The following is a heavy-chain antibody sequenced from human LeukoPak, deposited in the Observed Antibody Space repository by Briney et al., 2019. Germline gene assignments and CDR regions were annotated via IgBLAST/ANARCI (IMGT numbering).Heavy chain of an antibody. Sequence: RSLRLSCAASGFTFSSYGMHWVRQAPGKGLEWVAVISYDGSNKYYADSVKGRFTISRDNSKNTLYLQMNSLRAEDTAVYYCARDQDGGELDYWGQGTLVTVSS. CDR2: ISYDGSNK. J-gene: IGHJ4*02. V-gene: IGHV3-30*03. CDR3: ARDQDGGELDY. D-gene: IGHD4-23*01. CDR1: GFTFSSYG.